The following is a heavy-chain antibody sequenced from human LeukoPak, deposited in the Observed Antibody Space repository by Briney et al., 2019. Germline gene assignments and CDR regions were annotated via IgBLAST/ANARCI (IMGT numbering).Heavy chain of an antibody. Sequence: GGSLRLSCAASGFTFSDYNMRWIRQAPGKGLEWVGTIKHDGSEDYYLDSVKGRFTISRDNAKSSMWLQMSSLRAEDTAVYYCGRDQTPFYWGQGSLVTVSS. CDR3: GRDQTPFY. CDR1: GFTFSDYN. D-gene: IGHD2-15*01. V-gene: IGHV3-7*01. CDR2: IKHDGSED. J-gene: IGHJ4*02.